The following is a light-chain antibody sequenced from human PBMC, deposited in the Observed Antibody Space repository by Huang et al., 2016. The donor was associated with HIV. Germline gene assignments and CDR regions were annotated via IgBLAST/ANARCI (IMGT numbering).Light chain of an antibody. CDR2: GVS. J-gene: IGKJ1*01. Sequence: DIQMTQSPSAMSASVGDRVTITCRTNQDIFNYLAWFQQKPGRAPQRLIYGVSSLQSGVPSRVSGSGSGTECTLTINNRQPEDSATYYCLQHKAFHWPTFGQGT. CDR1: QDIFNY. CDR3: LQHKAFHWPT. V-gene: IGKV1-17*03.